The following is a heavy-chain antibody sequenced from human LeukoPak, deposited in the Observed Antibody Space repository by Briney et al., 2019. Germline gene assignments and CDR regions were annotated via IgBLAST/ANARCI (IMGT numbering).Heavy chain of an antibody. CDR2: IIPIFGTA. J-gene: IGHJ3*02. CDR3: ARDGTDAFDI. CDR1: GGTFSSYA. Sequence: SVKVSCKASGGTFSSYAISWVRQAPGQGLEWMGGIIPIFGTANYAQKFQGRVTITTDESTSTAYMELSRLRSDDTAVYYCARDGTDAFDIWGQGTMVTVSS. D-gene: IGHD6-13*01. V-gene: IGHV1-69*05.